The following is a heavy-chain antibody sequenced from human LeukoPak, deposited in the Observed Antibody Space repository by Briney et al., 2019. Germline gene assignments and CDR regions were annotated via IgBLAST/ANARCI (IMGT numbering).Heavy chain of an antibody. V-gene: IGHV3-7*01. J-gene: IGHJ3*01. D-gene: IGHD4-17*01. Sequence: GGSLRLSCVVSGFTFTNYWMGWVRQAPGKGLEWVGNIKPDGSDKYYMDSMKGRFTISRDNSENSLHLHMNSLRAEDTAVYYCARVGPQGADHYVDVWGQGTMVTGSS. CDR2: IKPDGSDK. CDR1: GFTFTNYW. CDR3: ARVGPQGADHYVDV.